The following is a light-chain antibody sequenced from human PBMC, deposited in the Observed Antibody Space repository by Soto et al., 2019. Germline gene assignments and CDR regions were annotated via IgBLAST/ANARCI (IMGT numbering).Light chain of an antibody. Sequence: TVLTQSPGTLSLSPGERGTLSCRASQSVSSSYLAWYQQKPGQAPRLLIYGASSRSTDIPDRFSGSVSGKDFTLTISRLEPEDFAVYYCQLYGNSRWTFGQGTKVEIK. V-gene: IGKV3-20*01. CDR2: GAS. J-gene: IGKJ1*01. CDR1: QSVSSSY. CDR3: QLYGNSRWT.